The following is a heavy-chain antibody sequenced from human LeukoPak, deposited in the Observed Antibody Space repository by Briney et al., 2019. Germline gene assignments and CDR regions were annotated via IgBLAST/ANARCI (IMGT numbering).Heavy chain of an antibody. Sequence: SETLSLTCTVSGGSISSSTYYWGWIRQPPGKGLEWTGTIYYSGSTYYNPSLKSRVTISVDTSKNQFSLKLTSVTAADTAVYYCVRHEAGTMYYHYGMDVCGQGTTVTVSS. CDR1: GGSISSSTYY. D-gene: IGHD6-19*01. J-gene: IGHJ6*02. V-gene: IGHV4-39*01. CDR2: IYYSGST. CDR3: VRHEAGTMYYHYGMDV.